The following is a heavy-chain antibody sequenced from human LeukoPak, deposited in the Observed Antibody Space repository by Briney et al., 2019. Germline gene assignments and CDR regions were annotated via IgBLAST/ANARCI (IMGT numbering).Heavy chain of an antibody. CDR1: GFTVSSNE. D-gene: IGHD3-10*01. Sequence: GGSLRLSCAASGFTVSSNEMSWVRQAPGKGLEWVSSISGGSTYYADSRKGRFTISRDNSKNTLYLQMNSLRAEDTAVYYCAKHPPHWFGELSWFDPWGQGTLVTVSS. J-gene: IGHJ5*02. CDR2: ISGGST. V-gene: IGHV3-38-3*01. CDR3: AKHPPHWFGELSWFDP.